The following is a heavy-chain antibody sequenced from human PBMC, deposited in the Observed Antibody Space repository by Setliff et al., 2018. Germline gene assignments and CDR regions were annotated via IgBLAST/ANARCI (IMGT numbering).Heavy chain of an antibody. J-gene: IGHJ4*02. Sequence: SETLSLTCTVSGGSISTTDYYWGWIRQPPGKGLEWIGCVYYSGNTYYSPSLKSRVTMFVDTPKNQFSLMLYSVTAADTAIYYCASYDSSGYSENYYFDYWGQGTLVTVSS. V-gene: IGHV4-39*07. D-gene: IGHD3-22*01. CDR1: GGSISTTDYY. CDR3: ASYDSSGYSENYYFDY. CDR2: VYYSGNT.